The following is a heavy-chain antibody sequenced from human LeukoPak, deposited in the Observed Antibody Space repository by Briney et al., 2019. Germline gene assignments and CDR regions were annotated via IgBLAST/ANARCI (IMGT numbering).Heavy chain of an antibody. J-gene: IGHJ4*02. Sequence: GGSLRLSCAASGFTFSSYSVNWVRQAPGKGLEWVAVISYDGSNKYYADSVKGRFTISRDNSKNTLYLQMNSLRAEDTAMYYCARRAGGYSHPYDYWGQGILVTVSS. CDR3: ARRAGGYSHPYDY. CDR2: ISYDGSNK. V-gene: IGHV3-30*03. D-gene: IGHD4-23*01. CDR1: GFTFSSYS.